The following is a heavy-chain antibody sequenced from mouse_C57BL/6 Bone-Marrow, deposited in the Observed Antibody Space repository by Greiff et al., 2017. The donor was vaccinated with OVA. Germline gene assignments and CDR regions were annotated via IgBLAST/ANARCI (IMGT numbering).Heavy chain of an antibody. J-gene: IGHJ1*03. Sequence: QVQLQQPGAELVMPGASVKLSCKASGYTFTSYWMHWVKQRPGQGLEWIGEIDPSDSYTNSNQKFKGKSTLTVDKSSSTAYMQLSSLTSEVSAVYYCARGVPWYFDVWGTGTTVTVSS. CDR2: IDPSDSYT. CDR1: GYTFTSYW. D-gene: IGHD5-1*01. V-gene: IGHV1-69*01. CDR3: ARGVPWYFDV.